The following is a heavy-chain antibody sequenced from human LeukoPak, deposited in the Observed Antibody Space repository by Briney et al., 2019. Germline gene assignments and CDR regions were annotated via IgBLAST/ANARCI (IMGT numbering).Heavy chain of an antibody. CDR3: ARGPLRRSSSFGRAFDI. Sequence: SETLSLTCAVYGGSFSGYYWSWIRQPPGKGLEWIGEINHSGSTNYNPSLKSRVTMSVDTSKNQFSLKLSSVTAADTAVYYCARGPLRRSSSFGRAFDIWGQGTMVTVSS. V-gene: IGHV4-34*01. D-gene: IGHD6-6*01. CDR1: GGSFSGYY. J-gene: IGHJ3*02. CDR2: INHSGST.